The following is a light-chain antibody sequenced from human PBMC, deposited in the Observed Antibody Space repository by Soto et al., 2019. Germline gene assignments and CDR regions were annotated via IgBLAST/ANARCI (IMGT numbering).Light chain of an antibody. J-gene: IGKJ2*01. CDR2: EAS. CDR3: QQYNSNLVT. Sequence: DIQMTQSPSTLSASVGDRVTITCRASQSISSRLAWYQQKPGTAPKFVISEASALKSGVPSRFSGSGSGTEFTLTISSLQPDDFATYYCQQYNSNLVTFGQGTKLEIK. CDR1: QSISSR. V-gene: IGKV1-5*03.